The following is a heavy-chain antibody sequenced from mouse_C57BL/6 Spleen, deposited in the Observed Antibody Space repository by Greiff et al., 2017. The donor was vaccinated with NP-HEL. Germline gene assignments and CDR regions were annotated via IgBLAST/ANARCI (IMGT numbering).Heavy chain of an antibody. CDR2: ISSGSSTI. J-gene: IGHJ2*01. CDR3: ARRLGQGFDY. D-gene: IGHD3-3*01. Sequence: EVKLVESGGGLVKPGGSLKLSCAASGFTFSDYGMHWVRQAPEKGLEWVAYISSGSSTIYYADTVKGRFTISRDNAKNTLFLQMTSLRSEDTAMYYCARRLGQGFDYWGQGTTLTVSS. CDR1: GFTFSDYG. V-gene: IGHV5-17*01.